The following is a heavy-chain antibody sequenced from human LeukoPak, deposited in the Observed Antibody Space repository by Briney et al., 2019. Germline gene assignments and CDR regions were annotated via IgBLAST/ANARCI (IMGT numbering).Heavy chain of an antibody. CDR1: GGTFSTYA. D-gene: IGHD5-18*01. J-gene: IGHJ4*02. V-gene: IGHV1-69*05. CDR2: IIPIFGTA. Sequence: SVKVSCKASGGTFSTYAFNWVRLAPGQGLEWMGRIIPIFGTANYAQKFQGRVTITTDESTSPAYMELSSLRSEDTAVYYCARRGGGYSYGGFDYWGQGTLVTVSS. CDR3: ARRGGGYSYGGFDY.